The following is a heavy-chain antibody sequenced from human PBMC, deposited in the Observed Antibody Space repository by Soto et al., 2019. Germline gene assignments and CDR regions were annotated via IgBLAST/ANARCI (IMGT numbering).Heavy chain of an antibody. J-gene: IGHJ4*02. D-gene: IGHD6-13*01. CDR2: ISAYNGNT. CDR3: ARDPFLFPYSSSWYPY. CDR1: GYTFTSYG. V-gene: IGHV1-18*01. Sequence: WASVKVSCKASGYTFTSYGISWLRQAPGQGLEWMGWISAYNGNTNYAQKLQGRVTMTTDTSTSTAYMELRSLRSDDTAVYYCARDPFLFPYSSSWYPYWGQGTLVTVSS.